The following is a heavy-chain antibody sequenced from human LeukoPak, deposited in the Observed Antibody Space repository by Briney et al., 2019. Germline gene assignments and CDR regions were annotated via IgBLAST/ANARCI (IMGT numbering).Heavy chain of an antibody. D-gene: IGHD3-22*01. Sequence: EAGGSLRLSCAASGFTFSSYAMSWVRQAPGKGLEWVSAIRGSGGSTYFADSVKGRFTISRDNSKNTLYLQMNSLRAEDTAVYYCAKEPSSPYYYDSSGYQAYWGQGTLVTGSS. CDR1: GFTFSSYA. CDR3: AKEPSSPYYYDSSGYQAY. CDR2: IRGSGGST. J-gene: IGHJ4*02. V-gene: IGHV3-23*01.